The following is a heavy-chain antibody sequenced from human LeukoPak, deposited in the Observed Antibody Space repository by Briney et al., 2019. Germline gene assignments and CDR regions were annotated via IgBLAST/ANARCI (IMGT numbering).Heavy chain of an antibody. CDR1: GGSISSGGYS. J-gene: IGHJ4*02. V-gene: IGHV4-30-2*01. CDR2: IYHSGST. D-gene: IGHD6-19*01. Sequence: PSETLSLTCAVSGGSISSGGYSWSWIRPPPGKGLEWIGYIYHSGSTYYNPSLKSRVTISVDRSKNQFSLKLSSVTAADTAVYYCAASYSSGLSMDYWSQGTLVTVSS. CDR3: AASYSSGLSMDY.